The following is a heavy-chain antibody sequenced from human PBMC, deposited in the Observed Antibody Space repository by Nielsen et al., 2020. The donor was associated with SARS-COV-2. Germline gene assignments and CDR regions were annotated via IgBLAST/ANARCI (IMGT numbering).Heavy chain of an antibody. CDR1: GFTFSSYA. V-gene: IGHV3-23*01. Sequence: GGSLSLSCAASGFTFSSYAMSWVRYAPGKGLEWVSAISGSGGSTYYADSVKGRFTISRDNSKNTLYLQMNSLRAEDTAVYYCARDQGAAFDIWGQGTMVTVSS. CDR3: ARDQGAAFDI. CDR2: ISGSGGST. J-gene: IGHJ3*02.